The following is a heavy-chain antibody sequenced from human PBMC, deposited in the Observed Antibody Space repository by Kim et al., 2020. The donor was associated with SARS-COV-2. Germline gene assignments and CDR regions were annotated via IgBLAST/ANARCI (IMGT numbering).Heavy chain of an antibody. CDR1: GGSISSGGYY. V-gene: IGHV4-31*03. Sequence: SETLSLTCTVSGGSISSGGYYWSWIRQHPGRGLEWIGYIYYSGSTYFNPSLKSRLTISVDTSKNPFSLKLSSVTAADTAVYYCARVGGSGDDLQYWGQG. D-gene: IGHD5-12*01. J-gene: IGHJ1*01. CDR3: ARVGGSGDDLQY. CDR2: IYYSGST.